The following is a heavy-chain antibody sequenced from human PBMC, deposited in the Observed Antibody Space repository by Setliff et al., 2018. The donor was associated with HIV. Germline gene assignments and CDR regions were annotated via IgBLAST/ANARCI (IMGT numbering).Heavy chain of an antibody. CDR3: AKKARRGYSYDDAFDI. D-gene: IGHD5-18*01. V-gene: IGHV3-9*01. CDR2: ISWNSGSI. CDR1: GFTFDDYA. Sequence: PGGSLRLSCAASGFTFDDYAMHWVRQAPGMGLEWVSGISWNSGSIVYADSVKGRFTISRDNAKNSLYLQMNSLRVEDTALYYCAKKARRGYSYDDAFDIWGQGTLVTVSS. J-gene: IGHJ3*02.